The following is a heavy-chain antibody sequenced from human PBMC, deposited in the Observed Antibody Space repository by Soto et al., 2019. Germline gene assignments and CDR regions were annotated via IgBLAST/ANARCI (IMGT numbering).Heavy chain of an antibody. J-gene: IGHJ6*02. Sequence: QVQLQESGPGLVKPSQTLSLTCTVSGGSISSGDYYWGWIRQPPGKGLEWIGYIYYSGSTYYNPSLKSRVTISVDTSKNQFSLKLSSVTAADTAVYYCARDASRFLEWFYGMDVWGQGTTVTVSS. CDR3: ARDASRFLEWFYGMDV. D-gene: IGHD3-3*01. V-gene: IGHV4-30-4*01. CDR1: GGSISSGDYY. CDR2: IYYSGST.